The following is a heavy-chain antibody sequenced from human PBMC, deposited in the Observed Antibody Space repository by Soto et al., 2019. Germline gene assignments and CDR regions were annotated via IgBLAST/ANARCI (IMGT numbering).Heavy chain of an antibody. J-gene: IGHJ3*02. Sequence: AISGSGGSTYYADSVKGRFTISRDNSKNTLYLQMNSLRAEDTAVYYCAKDSTPWLHDAFDIWGQGTMVTVSS. CDR2: ISGSGGST. D-gene: IGHD5-12*01. CDR3: AKDSTPWLHDAFDI. V-gene: IGHV3-23*01.